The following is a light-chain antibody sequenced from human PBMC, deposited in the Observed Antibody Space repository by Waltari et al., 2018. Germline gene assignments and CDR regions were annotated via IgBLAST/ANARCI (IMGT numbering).Light chain of an antibody. CDR2: GNS. J-gene: IGLJ2*01. CDR3: QSYDSSLSGRGV. V-gene: IGLV1-40*01. Sequence: QSVLTQPPSVSGAPGQRVTISCTGSSSNIGAGYDVPWSQQLPGTAPKLLIYGNSNRPSGVPDRFSGSKSGTSASLAITGLQAEDEADYYCQSYDSSLSGRGVFGGGTKLTVL. CDR1: SSNIGAGYD.